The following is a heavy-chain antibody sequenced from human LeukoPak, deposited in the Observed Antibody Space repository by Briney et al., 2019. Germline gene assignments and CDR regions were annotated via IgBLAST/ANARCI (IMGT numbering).Heavy chain of an antibody. Sequence: SVKVSCKASGYTFTGYYMHWVRQAPGQGLEWMGWINPNSGGTNYAQKFQGRVTMTRDTSISTAYMELSRLRSDDTAVYYCASYDSSGYYPNWFDPWGQGTLDTVSS. CDR3: ASYDSSGYYPNWFDP. CDR1: GYTFTGYY. CDR2: INPNSGGT. V-gene: IGHV1-2*02. D-gene: IGHD3-22*01. J-gene: IGHJ5*02.